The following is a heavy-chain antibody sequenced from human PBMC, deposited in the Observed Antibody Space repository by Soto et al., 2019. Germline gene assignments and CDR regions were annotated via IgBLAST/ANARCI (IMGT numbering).Heavy chain of an antibody. CDR2: ISSSSSYI. Sequence: GGSLRLSCAASGFTFSSYSMNWVRQAPGKGLEWVSSISSSSSYIYYADSVKGRFTISRDNAKNSLYLQMNSLRAEDTAVYYCARDQPGDKTIAVAGTVLDYWGQGTLVTVSS. CDR3: ARDQPGDKTIAVAGTVLDY. J-gene: IGHJ4*02. V-gene: IGHV3-21*01. CDR1: GFTFSSYS. D-gene: IGHD6-19*01.